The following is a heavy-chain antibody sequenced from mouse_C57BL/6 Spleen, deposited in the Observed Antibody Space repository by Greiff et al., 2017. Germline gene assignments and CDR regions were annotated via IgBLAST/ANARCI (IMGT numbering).Heavy chain of an antibody. CDR2: IYPGSGST. CDR3: ARCLDSSGWGLGY. CDR1: GYTFTSYW. J-gene: IGHJ2*01. V-gene: IGHV1-55*01. D-gene: IGHD3-2*02. Sequence: QVQLQQPGAELVKPGASVKMSCKASGYTFTSYWITWVKQRPGQGLEWIGDIYPGSGSTNYNEKFKSKATLTVDTSSSTAYMQLSSLTSEDSAVYYCARCLDSSGWGLGYWGQGTTLTVSS.